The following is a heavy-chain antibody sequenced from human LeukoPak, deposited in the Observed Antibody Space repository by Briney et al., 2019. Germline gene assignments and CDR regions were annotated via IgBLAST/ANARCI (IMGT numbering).Heavy chain of an antibody. CDR3: ARSYGSGSYYRPRPVAGAFDY. CDR1: GGSISSYY. J-gene: IGHJ4*02. Sequence: SETLSLTCTVSGGSISSYYWGWIRQPPGKGLEWIGYIYYSGSTNYNPSLKSRVTISVDTSKNQFSLKLSSVTAADTAVYYCARSYGSGSYYRPRPVAGAFDYWGQGTLVTVSS. V-gene: IGHV4-59*08. D-gene: IGHD3-10*01. CDR2: IYYSGST.